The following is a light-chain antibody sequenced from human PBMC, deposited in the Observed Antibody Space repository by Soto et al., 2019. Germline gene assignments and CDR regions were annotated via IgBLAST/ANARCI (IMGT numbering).Light chain of an antibody. Sequence: DIQMTQSPSTLSASVGDRVTITCRASQSISSWLAWYQQKPGKAPKLLIYAASTLQSGVPSGFSGSGSGTDFTLTISSLQPDDFATYYCQHYNSYSEAFGQGTKVDIK. CDR3: QHYNSYSEA. J-gene: IGKJ1*01. CDR2: AAS. CDR1: QSISSW. V-gene: IGKV1-5*01.